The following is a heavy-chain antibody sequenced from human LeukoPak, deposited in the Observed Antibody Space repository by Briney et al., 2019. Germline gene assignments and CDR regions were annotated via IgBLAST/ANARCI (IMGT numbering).Heavy chain of an antibody. V-gene: IGHV3-23*01. D-gene: IGHD3-22*01. J-gene: IGHJ4*02. Sequence: PGGSLSLSCAASGFTFSSYAMTWVRQAPGKGLEWVSVISGSGDSTYYADSVKGRFTISRDNSENTLYLQMNSLRAEDTAVYYCAKRFPTYYYDSSDYWGQGTLVTVS. CDR2: ISGSGDST. CDR3: AKRFPTYYYDSSDY. CDR1: GFTFSSYA.